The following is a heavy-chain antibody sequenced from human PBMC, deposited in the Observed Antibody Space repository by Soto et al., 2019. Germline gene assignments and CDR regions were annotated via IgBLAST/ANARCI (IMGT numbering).Heavy chain of an antibody. Sequence: QVTLKESGPALVKPTETLTLTCTVSGFSLTTGKMGVSWIRQPPGKALEWLAHIFSDNERSYSTSLQGRLTISKDTSGSQVVLSMTNVDPVDTDTYYCARMKVDSYQFYYAMDVLGQGTTVTVSS. D-gene: IGHD3-9*01. V-gene: IGHV2-26*01. CDR3: ARMKVDSYQFYYAMDV. CDR1: GFSLTTGKMG. CDR2: IFSDNER. J-gene: IGHJ6*02.